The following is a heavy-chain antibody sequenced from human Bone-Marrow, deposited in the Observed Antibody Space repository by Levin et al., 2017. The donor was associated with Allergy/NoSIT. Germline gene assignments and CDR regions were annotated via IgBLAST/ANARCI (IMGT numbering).Heavy chain of an antibody. CDR1: GFSISAGYH. J-gene: IGHJ4*02. Sequence: PSQTLSLTCAVSGFSISAGYHWAWLRQAPGKGVEWIGAIYQSGNSYYNPSLQSRATLSVDTSKNQFSLRLTSVTGADTAVYFCARGGRSPRSTFDYWGQGNLVTVSS. D-gene: IGHD1-26*01. CDR3: ARGGRSPRSTFDY. CDR2: IYQSGNS. V-gene: IGHV4-38-2*01.